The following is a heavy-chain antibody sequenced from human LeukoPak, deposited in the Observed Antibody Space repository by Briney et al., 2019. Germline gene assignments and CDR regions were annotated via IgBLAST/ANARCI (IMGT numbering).Heavy chain of an antibody. D-gene: IGHD4-17*01. CDR1: GFILSNYG. V-gene: IGHV3-33*01. J-gene: IGHJ4*02. CDR2: IWYDENNK. Sequence: GGSLRLSCAASGFILSNYGMHWVRQAPGKGLEWVAVIWYDENNKYYTDSVKGRFTISRDNSKNTLYLQMNSLRAEDTAVYYCAREWGYGDPFGFFDYWGQGTLVTVSS. CDR3: AREWGYGDPFGFFDY.